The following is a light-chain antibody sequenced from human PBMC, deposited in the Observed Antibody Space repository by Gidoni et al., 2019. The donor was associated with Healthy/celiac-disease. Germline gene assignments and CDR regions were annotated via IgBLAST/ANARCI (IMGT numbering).Light chain of an antibody. CDR3: AAWDDSLNGLV. J-gene: IGLJ3*02. V-gene: IGLV1-44*01. CDR1: SPHTGSNT. Sequence: QSVLTQPPSASGTPGQGVTISCSGSSPHTGSNTVNWYQQPPGTAPKLLIHSNNQRPSGVPDRFSGSKSGTSASLAISGLQSEDEADYYCAAWDDSLNGLVFGGGTKLTVL. CDR2: SNN.